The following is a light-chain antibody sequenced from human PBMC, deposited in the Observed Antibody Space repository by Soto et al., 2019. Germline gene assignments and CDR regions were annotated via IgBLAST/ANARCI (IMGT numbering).Light chain of an antibody. CDR3: QQRSTLFT. CDR2: DAS. V-gene: IGKV3-11*01. CDR1: QSLSNF. J-gene: IGKJ3*01. Sequence: EIVLTQSPATLSLSPGERATLSCRASQSLSNFLAWYQQKPGQAPRLLIYDASNRATGIPVRFSGSGSGTDFTFTISSLEPEDFAVYYCQQRSTLFTFGPGTTVEIK.